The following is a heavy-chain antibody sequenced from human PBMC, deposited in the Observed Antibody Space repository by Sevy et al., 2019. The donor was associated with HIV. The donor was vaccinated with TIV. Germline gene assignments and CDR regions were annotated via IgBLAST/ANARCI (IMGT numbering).Heavy chain of an antibody. J-gene: IGHJ4*02. CDR2: IKQDGSDK. CDR1: GFTFNNYW. Sequence: GGSLRLSCAASGFTFNNYWMTWVRQAPGKGLEWVANIKQDGSDKYYMESVKGRFNISRDNTKNSLYLQLNSLRAEDTAVYYCARSWDYLRRMGYWGQGTLVTGSS. V-gene: IGHV3-7*03. CDR3: ARSWDYLRRMGY. D-gene: IGHD3-10*01.